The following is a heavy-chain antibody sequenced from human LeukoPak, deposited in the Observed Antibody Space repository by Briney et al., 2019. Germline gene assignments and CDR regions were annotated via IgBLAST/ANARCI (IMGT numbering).Heavy chain of an antibody. J-gene: IGHJ4*02. CDR3: ARDTAAGSFDY. CDR2: IYYSGST. V-gene: IGHV4-59*01. CDR1: GGSISSYY. Sequence: PSETLSLACTVSGGSISSYYWSWIRQPPGKGLEWIGYIYYSGSTNYNPSLKSRVTISVDTSKNQFSLKLSSVTAADTAVYYCARDTAAGSFDYWGQGTLVTVSS. D-gene: IGHD6-13*01.